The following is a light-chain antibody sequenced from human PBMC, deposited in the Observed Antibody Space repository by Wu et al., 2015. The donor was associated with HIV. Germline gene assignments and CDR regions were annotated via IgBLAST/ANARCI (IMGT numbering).Light chain of an antibody. CDR2: GAS. Sequence: GDRVTISCRRVTTLSNNLNWYQQNQESPKLLIYGASNLETGVPIKIQWKCIWQRFTFTISSLQPEDIATYYCQHCDHLPYIFGQGTRLEI. V-gene: IGKV1-33*01. J-gene: IGKJ2*01. CDR1: TTLSNN. CDR3: QHCDHLPYI.